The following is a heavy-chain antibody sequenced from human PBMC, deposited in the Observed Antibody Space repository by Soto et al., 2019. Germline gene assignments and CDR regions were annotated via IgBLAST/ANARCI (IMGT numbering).Heavy chain of an antibody. Sequence: QVPLVQSGAEEEKPGASVKISCKASGYTFTSYAMHWVRQAPGQGLEWMGWINAGNGNTIYSQKFQGRVTITRDTSASTAYMELSSLRSEDTAVYYCARTYSPPFDNWGQGTLVTVSS. J-gene: IGHJ4*02. D-gene: IGHD2-15*01. V-gene: IGHV1-3*05. CDR1: GYTFTSYA. CDR2: INAGNGNT. CDR3: ARTYSPPFDN.